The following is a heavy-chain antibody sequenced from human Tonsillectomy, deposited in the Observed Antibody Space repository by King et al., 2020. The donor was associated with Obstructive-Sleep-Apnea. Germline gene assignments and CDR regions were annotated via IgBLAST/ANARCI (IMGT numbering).Heavy chain of an antibody. CDR3: TRDLGYYDTSGYLGFY. CDR2: IGRKVYCGTT. V-gene: IGHV3-49*04. CDR1: GFTFVDYS. D-gene: IGHD3-22*01. Sequence: VQLVESGGGLVQPGRSLRLSCTASGFTFVDYSMSWVRQAPGKGLEWVGCIGRKVYCGTTEYAESVKGRFTISRDDSKSIAYLQMTSLKTEDTAVYYCTRDLGYYDTSGYLGFYWGQGTLVTVSS. J-gene: IGHJ4*02.